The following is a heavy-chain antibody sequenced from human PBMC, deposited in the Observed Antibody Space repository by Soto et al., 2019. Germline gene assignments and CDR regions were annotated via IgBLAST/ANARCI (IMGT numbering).Heavy chain of an antibody. J-gene: IGHJ4*02. D-gene: IGHD2-21*02. CDR2: ITITGDTT. Sequence: EVQLVESEGGLVQPGGSLRLSCEASGFIFTTSDMSWVRQAPGKGLEWISSITITGDTTHYADSVKGRFTISRDNSRNTVYLQMNSLRFDDTAVYYCGKGGGGDHGYWGQGTLVAVSS. V-gene: IGHV3-23*04. CDR1: GFIFTTSD. CDR3: GKGGGGDHGY.